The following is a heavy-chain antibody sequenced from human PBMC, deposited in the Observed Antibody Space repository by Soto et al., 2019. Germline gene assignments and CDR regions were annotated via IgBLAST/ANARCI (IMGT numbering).Heavy chain of an antibody. V-gene: IGHV1-24*01. CDR3: ATVGGPYCSGGSCYSYDY. J-gene: IGHJ4*02. CDR1: GYTLDDLS. D-gene: IGHD2-15*01. Sequence: GASVEVCCKVSGYTLDDLSMRWVRQAPGKGLEWMGGFDPEDGETIYAQKFQGRVTMTEDTSTDTAYMELSSLRSEDTAVYYCATVGGPYCSGGSCYSYDYWGQGTLVTVSS. CDR2: FDPEDGET.